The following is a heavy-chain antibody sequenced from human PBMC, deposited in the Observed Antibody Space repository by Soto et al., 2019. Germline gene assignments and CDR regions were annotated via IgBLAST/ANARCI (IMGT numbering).Heavy chain of an antibody. J-gene: IGHJ6*02. V-gene: IGHV4-34*01. CDR3: ARGDFRYFDWSVYYYGLDV. Sequence: WTWIRQAPGKGLEWIGEIDHSGSANYNPSLGSRLTISTDTSKSQFSLTLRSVTAADTALYYCARGDFRYFDWSVYYYGLDVWGQGTTVVVSS. D-gene: IGHD3-9*01. CDR2: IDHSGSA.